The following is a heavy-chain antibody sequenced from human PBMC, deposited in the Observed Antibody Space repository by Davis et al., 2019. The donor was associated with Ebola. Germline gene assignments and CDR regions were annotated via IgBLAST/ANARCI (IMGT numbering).Heavy chain of an antibody. D-gene: IGHD3-9*01. CDR3: ARDFDGGNYYFDY. V-gene: IGHV1-69*13. CDR2: IIPIFDTP. CDR1: GGSFSSHP. J-gene: IGHJ4*02. Sequence: SVKVSCKTSGGSFSSHPISWVRQAPRQGIEWMGGIIPIFDTPHYAQKFQGRITITADASTSTAYMELSSLRSEDTATYFCARDFDGGNYYFDYWGPGTPVTVSS.